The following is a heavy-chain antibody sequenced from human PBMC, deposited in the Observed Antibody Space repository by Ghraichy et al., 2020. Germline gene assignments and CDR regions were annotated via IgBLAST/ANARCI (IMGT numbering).Heavy chain of an antibody. V-gene: IGHV3-43*01. CDR2: ITWDGGDS. Sequence: ESLNISCAASGFTFDAYTMHWVRQAPGKGLEWVSYITWDGGDSYFADSVKGRFAISRDNSKNSLYLQMHSLRTEDTALYYCAKEANTNYDYYSGMDVWGQGTTVTVSS. D-gene: IGHD4/OR15-4a*01. CDR1: GFTFDAYT. J-gene: IGHJ6*01. CDR3: AKEANTNYDYYSGMDV.